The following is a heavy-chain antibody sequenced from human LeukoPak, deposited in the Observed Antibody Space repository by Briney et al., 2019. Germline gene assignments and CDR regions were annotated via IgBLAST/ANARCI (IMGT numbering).Heavy chain of an antibody. CDR2: ISYDGSNK. D-gene: IGHD3-22*01. J-gene: IGHJ6*02. CDR1: GFTFSSYG. CDR3: AKPAGGYKDYYYGMDV. V-gene: IGHV3-30*18. Sequence: GRSLRLSCAASGFTFSSYGMHWVRQAPGKGLEWVAVISYDGSNKYYADSVKSRFTISRDNSKNTLYLQMNSLRAEDTAVHYCAKPAGGYKDYYYGMDVWGQGTTVTVSS.